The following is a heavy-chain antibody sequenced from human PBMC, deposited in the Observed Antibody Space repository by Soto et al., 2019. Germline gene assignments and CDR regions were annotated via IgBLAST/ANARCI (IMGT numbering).Heavy chain of an antibody. CDR1: GFTFSSYA. CDR2: IGGSGGGT. CDR3: AIPSSIAPPYYFDS. D-gene: IGHD3-10*01. V-gene: IGHV3-23*01. J-gene: IGHJ4*02. Sequence: GGSLRLSCAASGFTFSSYAMSWVRQAPGKGLEWVSGIGGSGGGTYYADSVRGRFTISRDNSKNTLYLQMNSLRAEDTAVYFCAIPSSIAPPYYFDSWGQGTLVTVSS.